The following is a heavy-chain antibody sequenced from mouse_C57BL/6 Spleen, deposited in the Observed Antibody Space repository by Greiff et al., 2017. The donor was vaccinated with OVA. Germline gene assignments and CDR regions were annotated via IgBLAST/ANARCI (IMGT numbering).Heavy chain of an antibody. J-gene: IGHJ2*01. V-gene: IGHV5-4*01. CDR3: ARDSSRLDY. Sequence: DVHLVESGGGLVKPGGSLKLSCAASGFTFSSYAMSWVRQTPEKRLEWVATISDGGSYTYYPDNVKGRFTISRDNAKNNLYLQMSHLKSEDTAMYYCARDSSRLDYWGQGTTLTVSS. CDR2: ISDGGSYT. D-gene: IGHD3-2*02. CDR1: GFTFSSYA.